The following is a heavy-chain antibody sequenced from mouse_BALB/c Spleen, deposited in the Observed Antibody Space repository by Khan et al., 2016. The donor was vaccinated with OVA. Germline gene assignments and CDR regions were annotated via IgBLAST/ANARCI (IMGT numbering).Heavy chain of an antibody. J-gene: IGHJ3*01. Sequence: EVELVESGGGLVQPGGSLKLSCAASGFTFSSYTMSWVRQTPEKRLEWVAYISNGGGSIYYSDTVKGRFTISRDNAKNTLYLQMSSLKSEDTAMYYCARPGFYGNYQFAYWGQGTLVTVSA. CDR1: GFTFSSYT. D-gene: IGHD2-1*01. V-gene: IGHV5-12-2*01. CDR2: ISNGGGSI. CDR3: ARPGFYGNYQFAY.